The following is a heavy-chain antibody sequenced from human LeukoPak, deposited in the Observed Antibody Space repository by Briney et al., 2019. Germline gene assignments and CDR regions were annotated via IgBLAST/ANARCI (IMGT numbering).Heavy chain of an antibody. CDR2: IYPGDSDT. CDR3: ARQTGSSYLTPFDS. V-gene: IGHV5-51*01. J-gene: IGHJ4*02. D-gene: IGHD4-23*01. CDR1: GYSFSTYW. Sequence: GESLKISCKGSGYSFSTYWIGWVRQMPGKGLEWMGIIYPGDSDTRYRPSFRGQVTISADKSITTAYLQWSSLKASDTAMYFCARQTGSSYLTPFDSWGQGTLVTVSS.